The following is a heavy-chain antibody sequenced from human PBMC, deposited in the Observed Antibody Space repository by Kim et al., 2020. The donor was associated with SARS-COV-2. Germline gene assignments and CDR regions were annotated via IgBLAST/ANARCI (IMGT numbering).Heavy chain of an antibody. V-gene: IGHV4-39*01. J-gene: IGHJ4*03. CDR2: IYYSGRT. Sequence: SETLSLTCTVSGFSISSSSYYWGWIRQPPGMGLEWIGSIYYSGRTYYNSSLKSRVTISVDTTKNQFSLKLSSVTAADTAVYFCARHLRLGVWVAAPCYFGYRGPGTPV. D-gene: IGHD2-15*01. CDR1: GFSISSSSYY. CDR3: ARHLRLGVWVAAPCYFGY.